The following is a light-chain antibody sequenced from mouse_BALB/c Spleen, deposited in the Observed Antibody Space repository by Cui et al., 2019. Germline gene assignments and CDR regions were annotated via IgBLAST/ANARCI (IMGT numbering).Light chain of an antibody. V-gene: IGKV5-43*01. CDR3: QQSNSWPLT. Sequence: DIVLTQSPASLSVITGDSVSLFSRTSQSISNNLIWYHQNSHESRRLLIMYASQTISAITSSFCGSGSGTDFTLSINSVETEDFGMYFCQQSNSWPLTFGAGTKLELK. J-gene: IGKJ5*01. CDR2: YAS. CDR1: QSISNN.